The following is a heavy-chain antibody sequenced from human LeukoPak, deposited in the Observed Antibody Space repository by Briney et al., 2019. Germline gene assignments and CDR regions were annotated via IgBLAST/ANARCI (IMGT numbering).Heavy chain of an antibody. CDR3: ARLFPFGEPDY. Sequence: ASVKVSCKASGYTFTGYYMHWVRQAPGQGLEWMGWVNPTSGGTNYAQKFQGRVTMTRDTSISTAYMELSRLRSDDTAVYYCARLFPFGEPDYWGQGTLVTVSS. CDR1: GYTFTGYY. D-gene: IGHD3-10*01. J-gene: IGHJ4*02. CDR2: VNPTSGGT. V-gene: IGHV1-2*02.